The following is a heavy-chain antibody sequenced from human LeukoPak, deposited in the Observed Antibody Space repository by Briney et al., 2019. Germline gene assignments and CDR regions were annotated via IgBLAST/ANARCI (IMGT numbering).Heavy chain of an antibody. D-gene: IGHD2-2*02. CDR2: IYTSGST. CDR1: GGSISSYY. V-gene: IGHV4-59*10. Sequence: SETLSLTCPVSGGSISSYYWSWIRQPAGKGLEWIGRIYTSGSTNYNPCLKSRVTMSVDTSKNQFSLKLSSVTAADTAVYYCAGYCSSTSCYIRYYGMDVWGQGTTVTVSS. J-gene: IGHJ6*02. CDR3: AGYCSSTSCYIRYYGMDV.